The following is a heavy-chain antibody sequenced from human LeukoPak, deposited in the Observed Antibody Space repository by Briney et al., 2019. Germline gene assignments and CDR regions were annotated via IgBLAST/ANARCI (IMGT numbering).Heavy chain of an antibody. CDR2: ISYDGSNK. CDR1: GFTFSSFG. J-gene: IGHJ4*02. V-gene: IGHV3-30*18. Sequence: GGSLRLSCAASGFTFSSFGMHWLRQAPGKGLEWVAVISYDGSNKYYADSVKGRFTISRDNSKNTLYLQMNSLRAEDTAVYYCAKDAMSTSFDYWGQGTLVTVSS. CDR3: AKDAMSTSFDY. D-gene: IGHD5/OR15-5a*01.